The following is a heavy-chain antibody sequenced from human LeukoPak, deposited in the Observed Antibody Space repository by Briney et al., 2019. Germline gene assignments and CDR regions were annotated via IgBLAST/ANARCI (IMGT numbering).Heavy chain of an antibody. Sequence: GGSLRLSCAASGFIFSDYWMHWVRQAPGKGLVWVSRINSDGSSTSHADSVKGRFTISRDNAKNTLYLQMNSLRDEDTAVYYCARVQRAAAAIPGGSYNWFDPWGQGTLVTVSS. V-gene: IGHV3-74*01. CDR3: ARVQRAAAAIPGGSYNWFDP. D-gene: IGHD6-13*01. CDR1: GFIFSDYW. J-gene: IGHJ5*02. CDR2: INSDGSST.